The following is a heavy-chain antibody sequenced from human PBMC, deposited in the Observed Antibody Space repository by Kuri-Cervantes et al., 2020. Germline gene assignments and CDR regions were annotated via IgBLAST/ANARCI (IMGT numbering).Heavy chain of an antibody. Sequence: SETLSLTCTVSGGSISSSSYYWGWIRQPPGKGLEWIGSIYYSGSTYYNPSLKSRVTISVDTSKNQFSLKLSSVTAADTAVYYCARSTYSNYDAYYYCMYVWGQGTTVTVSS. CDR1: GGSISSSSYY. J-gene: IGHJ6*02. V-gene: IGHV4-39*07. CDR2: IYYSGST. CDR3: ARSTYSNYDAYYYCMYV. D-gene: IGHD4-11*01.